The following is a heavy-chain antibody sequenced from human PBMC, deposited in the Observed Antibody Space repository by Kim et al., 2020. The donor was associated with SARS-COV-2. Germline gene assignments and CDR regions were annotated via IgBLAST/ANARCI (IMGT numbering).Heavy chain of an antibody. J-gene: IGHJ6*03. Sequence: GGSLRLSCAASGFTVSSNYMSWVRQAPGKGLEWVSVIYSGGSTYYADSVKGRFTISRDNSKNTLYLQMNSLRAEDTAVYYCARVKTTPYYYYYMDVWGKGTTVTVSS. D-gene: IGHD4-4*01. V-gene: IGHV3-66*01. CDR3: ARVKTTPYYYYYMDV. CDR2: IYSGGST. CDR1: GFTVSSNY.